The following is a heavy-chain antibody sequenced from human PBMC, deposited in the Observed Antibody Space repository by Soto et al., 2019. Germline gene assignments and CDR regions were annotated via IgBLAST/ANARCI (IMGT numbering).Heavy chain of an antibody. J-gene: IGHJ5*01. CDR1: GGSISSGGYY. V-gene: IGHV4-31*03. CDR2: IYYSGST. D-gene: IGHD2-8*01. CDR3: ARLIGNSWLDS. Sequence: SETLSLTCTVSGGSISSGGYYWSWIRQHPGKGLEWIGDIYYSGSTNYNPSLKSRVTISVDTSKNQFSLKLTSVTAADTAVYYCARLIGNSWLDSWGQGTLVTVSS.